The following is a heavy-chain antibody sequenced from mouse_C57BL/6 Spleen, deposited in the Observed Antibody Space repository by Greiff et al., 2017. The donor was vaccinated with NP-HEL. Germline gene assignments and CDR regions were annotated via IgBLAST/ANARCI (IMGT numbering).Heavy chain of an antibody. Sequence: EVKLQESGPELVKPGASVKMSCKASGYTFTDYNMHWVEQSHGKSLEWIGYINPNNGGTSYNQKFKGKATLTVNKSSSTAYMELRSLTSEDSAVYYCARGLRGYSDVWGTGTTVTVSS. V-gene: IGHV1-22*01. D-gene: IGHD1-1*01. CDR2: INPNNGGT. J-gene: IGHJ1*03. CDR1: GYTFTDYN. CDR3: ARGLRGYSDV.